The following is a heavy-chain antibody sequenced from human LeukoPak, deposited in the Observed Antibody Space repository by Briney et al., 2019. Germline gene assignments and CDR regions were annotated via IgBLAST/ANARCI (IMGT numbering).Heavy chain of an antibody. CDR2: IWYGGSNK. Sequence: GGSLRLSCAASGFTFSSYGMHWVRQAPGKGLEWVAVIWYGGSNKYYADSVKGRFTISRDNSKNTLYLQMNSLRAEDTAVYYCARDFRDDYVWGSYHAPNDWGQGTLVTVSS. J-gene: IGHJ4*02. D-gene: IGHD3-16*02. CDR3: ARDFRDDYVWGSYHAPND. V-gene: IGHV3-33*08. CDR1: GFTFSSYG.